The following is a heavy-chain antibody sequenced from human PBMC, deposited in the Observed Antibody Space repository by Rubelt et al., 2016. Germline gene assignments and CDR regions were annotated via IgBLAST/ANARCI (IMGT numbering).Heavy chain of an antibody. CDR1: GGSFSGYY. D-gene: IGHD3-10*01. V-gene: IGHV4-34*01. CDR3: ARRPQTATVDMGPRGTFDC. CDR2: INHSGST. Sequence: QVQLQQWGAGLLRPSETLSLTCAVYGGSFSGYYWSWIRQPPGKGLEWIGEINHSGSTNYNPSLKSRVSISVDTSKNQFSLSLSSVTAADTAVFYCARRPQTATVDMGPRGTFDCWGQGTLVTVSS. J-gene: IGHJ4*02.